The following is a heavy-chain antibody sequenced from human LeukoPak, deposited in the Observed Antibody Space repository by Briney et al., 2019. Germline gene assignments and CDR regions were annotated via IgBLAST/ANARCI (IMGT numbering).Heavy chain of an antibody. CDR1: GGSFSGYY. CDR3: ARLMVYAIQDGDYYYGMDV. V-gene: IGHV4-34*01. Sequence: SETLSLTCAVYGGSFSGYYWTWIRQPPGKGLDWIGEINHIGSTNYTPSLKSRVTISVDTSKNQFSLKLSSVTAADTAVYYCARLMVYAIQDGDYYYGMDVWGQGTTVTVSS. J-gene: IGHJ6*02. D-gene: IGHD2-8*01. CDR2: INHIGST.